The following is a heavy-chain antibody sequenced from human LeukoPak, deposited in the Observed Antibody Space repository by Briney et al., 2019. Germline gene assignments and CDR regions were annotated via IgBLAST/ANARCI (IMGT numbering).Heavy chain of an antibody. V-gene: IGHV4-34*01. D-gene: IGHD2-15*01. CDR1: GGSFSGYY. J-gene: IGHJ6*03. CDR2: INHSGST. Sequence: PSETLSLTCAVYGGSFSGYYWSWIRQPPGKGLEWIGEINHSGSTNYNPSLKSRVTISVDTSKNQFSLKLSSLTAADTAVYYCAXXLKLXYCSGGSCYGXYYYYYYMDVWGKGTTVTVSS. CDR3: AXXLKLXYCSGGSCYGXYYYYYYMDV.